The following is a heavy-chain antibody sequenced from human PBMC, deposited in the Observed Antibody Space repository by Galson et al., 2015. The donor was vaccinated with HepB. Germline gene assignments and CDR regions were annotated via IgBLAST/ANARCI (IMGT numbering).Heavy chain of an antibody. V-gene: IGHV3-30*18. CDR3: AKDPGYCSGGSCYSAYFDY. CDR1: GFTFSSYG. Sequence: SLRLSCAASGFTFSSYGMHWVRQAPGKGLEWVAVISYDGSNKYYADSVKGRFTISRDNSKNTLYLQMNSLRAEDTAVYYCAKDPGYCSGGSCYSAYFDYWGQGTLVTVSS. CDR2: ISYDGSNK. J-gene: IGHJ4*02. D-gene: IGHD2-15*01.